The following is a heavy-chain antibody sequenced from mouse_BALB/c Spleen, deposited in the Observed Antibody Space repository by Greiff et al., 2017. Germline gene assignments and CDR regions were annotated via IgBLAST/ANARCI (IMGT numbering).Heavy chain of an antibody. CDR2: ISNGGGST. CDR3: ARHWGVDY. Sequence: EVKLVESGGGLVQPGGSLKLSCAASGFTFSSYTMSWVRQTPEKRLEWVAYISNGGGSTYYPDTVKGRFTISRDNAKNTLYLQMSSLKSEDTAMYYCARHWGVDYWGQGTSVTVSS. CDR1: GFTFSSYT. J-gene: IGHJ4*01. V-gene: IGHV5-12-2*01.